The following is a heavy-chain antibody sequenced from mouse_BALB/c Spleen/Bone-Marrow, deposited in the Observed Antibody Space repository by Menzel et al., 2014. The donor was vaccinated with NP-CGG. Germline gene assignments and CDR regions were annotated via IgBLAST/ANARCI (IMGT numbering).Heavy chain of an antibody. D-gene: IGHD2-3*01. CDR1: GFTFSSYA. CDR2: ISSGGST. J-gene: IGHJ4*01. V-gene: IGHV5-6-5*01. Sequence: EVQVVEFGGGLVKPGGSLKLSCAASGFTFSSYAMSWVRQTPEKRLEWVACISSGGSTYYPDSVTGRFTISRDNARNTLYLQMSSLRSEDTAMYYCARVEDGYYVRAMDYWGQGTSVTVSS. CDR3: ARVEDGYYVRAMDY.